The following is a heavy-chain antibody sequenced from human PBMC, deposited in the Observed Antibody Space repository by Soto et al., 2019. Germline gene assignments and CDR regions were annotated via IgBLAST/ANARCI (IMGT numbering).Heavy chain of an antibody. J-gene: IGHJ4*02. CDR1: GFTFSSYA. Sequence: QVRLVESGGGVVQPGTSLRLSCAASGFTFSSYAIHWVRQAPGKGLEWVAFMSSDGSNTFYADSVRGRFTVSRDNSKSTLYLQMNGLMPEDTAVYYCTKSHSTALVPYYCDYWGQGTLVTVSS. CDR2: MSSDGSNT. CDR3: TKSHSTALVPYYCDY. D-gene: IGHD5-18*01. V-gene: IGHV3-30*18.